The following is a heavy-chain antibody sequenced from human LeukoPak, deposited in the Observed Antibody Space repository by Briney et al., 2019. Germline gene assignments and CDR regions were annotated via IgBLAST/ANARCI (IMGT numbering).Heavy chain of an antibody. CDR1: GGSISSYY. V-gene: IGHV4-59*08. Sequence: SETLSLTCTVSGGSISSYYWSWIRQPPGKGLEWIGYIYYSGSTNYNPSLKSRVTISVDTSENQFSLKLNSVTAADTAVYYCARGKLELTILDYWGQGALVTVSS. D-gene: IGHD1-7*01. CDR3: ARGKLELTILDY. J-gene: IGHJ4*02. CDR2: IYYSGST.